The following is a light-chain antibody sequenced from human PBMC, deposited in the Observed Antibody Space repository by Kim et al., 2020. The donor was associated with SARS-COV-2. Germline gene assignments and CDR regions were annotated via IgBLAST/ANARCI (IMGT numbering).Light chain of an antibody. CDR3: QLYGSPWT. J-gene: IGKJ1*01. Sequence: EIVLTQSPGTLSLSPGERATLSCRASQNVGGNYLAWYHQKPGQAPRLLIYGASNRATGIPDRFGGSGSGTDFTLTISRLEPEDFAVYYWQLYGSPWTFGQGTKVDIK. CDR1: QNVGGNY. CDR2: GAS. V-gene: IGKV3-20*01.